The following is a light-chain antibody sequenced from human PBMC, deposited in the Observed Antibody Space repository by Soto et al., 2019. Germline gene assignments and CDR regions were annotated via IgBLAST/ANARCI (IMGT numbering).Light chain of an antibody. V-gene: IGLV2-14*01. Sequence: QSALTQPASVSGSPGQSITISCTGTSSDVGGYNYVSWYQQHPGKAPILMIYDVSNRPSGVSNRFSGSKSGDPASLAISGLQAEDEADYYCSSYTSSSTWVFGGGTKLTVL. CDR1: SSDVGGYNY. CDR3: SSYTSSSTWV. J-gene: IGLJ2*01. CDR2: DVS.